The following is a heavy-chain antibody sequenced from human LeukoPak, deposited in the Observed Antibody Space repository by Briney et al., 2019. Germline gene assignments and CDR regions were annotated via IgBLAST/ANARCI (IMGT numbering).Heavy chain of an antibody. J-gene: IGHJ1*01. CDR2: IYHSGST. CDR3: ASFDWLSCVQH. D-gene: IGHD3-9*01. CDR1: GGSISSGSYY. Sequence: PSETLSLTCTVSGGSISSGSYYWSWIRQPAGKGLEWIGRIYHSGSTYYNPSLKSRVTISVDTSKNQFSLKLCSVTAADTAVYYCASFDWLSCVQHWGQGTLVTVSS. V-gene: IGHV4-61*02.